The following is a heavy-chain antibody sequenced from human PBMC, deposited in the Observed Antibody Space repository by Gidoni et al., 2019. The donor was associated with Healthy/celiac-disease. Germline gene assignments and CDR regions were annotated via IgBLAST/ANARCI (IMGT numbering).Heavy chain of an antibody. CDR2: ISSSSSTI. CDR3: VWSPPRRGMDV. Sequence: EVQLVESGGGWVQPGGARRLSCAADGFTFSSDSMNWVRQAPGKGLEGVSYISSSSSTISYADSVKGRFTISRDNAKNSLYLQMTSLSAEDTAVYYCVWSPPRRGMDVWGQGTTVTVSS. V-gene: IGHV3-48*01. D-gene: IGHD3-3*01. J-gene: IGHJ6*02. CDR1: GFTFSSDS.